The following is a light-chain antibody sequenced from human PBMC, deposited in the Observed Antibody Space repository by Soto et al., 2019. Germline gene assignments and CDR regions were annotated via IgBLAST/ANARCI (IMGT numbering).Light chain of an antibody. CDR2: DTN. V-gene: IGLV7-46*01. Sequence: QAVVTQVPSLTVSLGGTVTLTWCSSTGAVTSGHFPSWFQQKPGQAPRTLIYDTNNKQSWTPDRFSGSVLGGKAALTLSGAQPEDEAEYYCLLTYSGTSVFFGGGTKLTVL. CDR1: TGAVTSGHF. J-gene: IGLJ2*01. CDR3: LLTYSGTSVF.